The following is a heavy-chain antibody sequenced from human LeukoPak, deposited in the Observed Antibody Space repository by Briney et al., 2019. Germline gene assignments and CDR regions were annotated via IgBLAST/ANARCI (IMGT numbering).Heavy chain of an antibody. CDR2: IYYSGST. J-gene: IGHJ5*02. CDR3: AREPYCSSTSCFDWFDP. D-gene: IGHD2-2*01. CDR1: GGSISSSSYY. V-gene: IGHV4-39*07. Sequence: TPSETLSLTCTVSGGSISSSSYYWGWIRQPPGKGLEWIGSIYYSGSTYYNPSLKSRVTISVDTSKNQFSLKLSSVTAADTAVYYCAREPYCSSTSCFDWFDPWGQGTLVTVSS.